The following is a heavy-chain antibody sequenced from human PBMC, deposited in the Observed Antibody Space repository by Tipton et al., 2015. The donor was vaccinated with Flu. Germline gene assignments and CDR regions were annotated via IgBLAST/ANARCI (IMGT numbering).Heavy chain of an antibody. CDR2: IILIFGTT. J-gene: IGHJ6*03. CDR1: GGTFSDYA. CDR3: ARGSYETSELGCGIDYMDV. D-gene: IGHD6-6*01. Sequence: QLVQSGAEAKKPGSSIKVSCKASGGTFSDYAINWVRQAPGQGLEWMGGIILIFGTTDYAQKFHGRVTFTADESTSTACMELSRVRSEDTAVYYYARGSYETSELGCGIDYMDVGGQGTTVTVAS. V-gene: IGHV1-69*01.